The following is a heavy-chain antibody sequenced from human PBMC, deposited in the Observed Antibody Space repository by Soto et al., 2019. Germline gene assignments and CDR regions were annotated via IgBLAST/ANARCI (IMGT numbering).Heavy chain of an antibody. CDR3: AKDRHSSSWALFDY. CDR2: ISGSGGST. J-gene: IGHJ4*02. D-gene: IGHD6-13*01. CDR1: GFTFSSYA. Sequence: GGSLRLSCAASGFTFSSYAMSWVRQAPGKGLEWVSAISGSGGSTYYADSVKGRFTISRDNSKNTLYLQMNSLRAEGTAVYYCAKDRHSSSWALFDYWGQGTLVTVSS. V-gene: IGHV3-23*01.